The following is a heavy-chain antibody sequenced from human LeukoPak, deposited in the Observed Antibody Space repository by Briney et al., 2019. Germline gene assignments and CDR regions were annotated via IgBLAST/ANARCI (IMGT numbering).Heavy chain of an antibody. CDR2: IKHDGSEK. D-gene: IGHD3-3*01. J-gene: IGHJ4*02. CDR3: ATDRGWRTSGYYLYYFEY. V-gene: IGHV3-7*01. CDR1: GFIFTNYF. Sequence: GGSLRLSCAASGFIFTNYFMSWVRQAPGKGLEWVASIKHDGSEKYYVDSVRGRFTVSRDNTMNSLYLQMSSLRAEDTAVYYCATDRGWRTSGYYLYYFEYWGQGTLVTVSS.